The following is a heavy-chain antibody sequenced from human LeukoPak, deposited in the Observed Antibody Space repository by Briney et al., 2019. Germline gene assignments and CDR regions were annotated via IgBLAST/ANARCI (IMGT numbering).Heavy chain of an antibody. CDR2: IRSTGGST. J-gene: IGHJ6*03. D-gene: IGHD2-15*01. Sequence: GGSLRLSCAASGFTFSSYAITWVRQAPGKGLEWVSSIRSTGGSTFYADSVKGRFTISRDNSKNTVYLLMNSLRTEDTAVYYCGRSRRINASLYYYMDVWGKGTTVTVSS. CDR3: GRSRRINASLYYYMDV. V-gene: IGHV3-23*01. CDR1: GFTFSSYA.